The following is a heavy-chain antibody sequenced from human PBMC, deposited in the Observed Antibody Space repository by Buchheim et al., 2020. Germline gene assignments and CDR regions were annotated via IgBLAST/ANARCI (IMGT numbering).Heavy chain of an antibody. CDR2: IHHRGKI. J-gene: IGHJ4*02. V-gene: IGHV4-4*02. Sequence: QVQLQESGPGLVEPSGTLSLTCAVSGVSISSSNWCSWFRQPPGKGLEWIGEIHHRGKISYNPSLKSRVTIPLDKSKNQFSLKLSSVIAADTAVYYCARRVAGSSSVDYWGQGIL. CDR1: GVSISSSNW. D-gene: IGHD6-6*01. CDR3: ARRVAGSSSVDY.